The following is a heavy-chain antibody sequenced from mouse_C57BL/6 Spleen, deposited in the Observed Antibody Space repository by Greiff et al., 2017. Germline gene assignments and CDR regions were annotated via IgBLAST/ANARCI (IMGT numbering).Heavy chain of an antibody. Sequence: EVKVEESGGGLVKPGGSLKLSCAASGFTFSSYAMSWVRQTPEKRLEWVATLSDGGSYTYYPDNVKGRFTISRDNARNYLYLQMSHLKSEDTSMYYCARPEPRGPDYYAMDYWGQGTSVTVSS. V-gene: IGHV5-4*03. J-gene: IGHJ4*01. CDR2: LSDGGSYT. CDR1: GFTFSSYA. CDR3: ARPEPRGPDYYAMDY.